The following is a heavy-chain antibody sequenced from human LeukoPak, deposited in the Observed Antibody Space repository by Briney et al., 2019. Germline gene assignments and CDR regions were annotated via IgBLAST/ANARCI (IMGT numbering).Heavy chain of an antibody. Sequence: ASLKVSCKASGYTFTSYYMHWVRQTPGQGREWMGIITPRGGSTSNAQTSQSRVTMTRDTSTSTVYMELSSLRSEDTAVYYCARVDTAMTLGYFDYWGQGTLVTVSS. CDR2: ITPRGGST. CDR1: GYTFTSYY. CDR3: ARVDTAMTLGYFDY. D-gene: IGHD5-18*01. V-gene: IGHV1-46*01. J-gene: IGHJ4*02.